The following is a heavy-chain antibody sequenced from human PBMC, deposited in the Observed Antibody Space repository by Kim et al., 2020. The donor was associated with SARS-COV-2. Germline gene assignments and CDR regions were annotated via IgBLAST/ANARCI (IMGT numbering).Heavy chain of an antibody. CDR2: NGNT. Sequence: NGNTKYSQNFQGRVTITRDTSAGTAYMELSSLRSEDTAVYYCARGNAFDIWGQGTKVIVSS. V-gene: IGHV1-3*01. J-gene: IGHJ3*02. CDR3: ARGNAFDI.